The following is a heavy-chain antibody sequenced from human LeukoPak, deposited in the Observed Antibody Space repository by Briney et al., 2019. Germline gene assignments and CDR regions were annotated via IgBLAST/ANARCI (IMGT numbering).Heavy chain of an antibody. CDR2: INPSSGGT. V-gene: IGHV1-46*01. CDR1: GYTFTSQY. D-gene: IGHD5-24*01. CDR3: ARDRSVEMATVSDY. J-gene: IGHJ4*02. Sequence: ASVKVSCKASGYTFTSQYMHWLRQAPGQGLEWMGVINPSSGGTNFVPKFQGRLTVTRDTSTSTVYMELSSLRSEDTAVYYCARDRSVEMATVSDYWGQGTLVTVSS.